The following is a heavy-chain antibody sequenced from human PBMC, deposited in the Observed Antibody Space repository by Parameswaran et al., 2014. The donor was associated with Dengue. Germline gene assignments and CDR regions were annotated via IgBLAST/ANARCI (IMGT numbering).Heavy chain of an antibody. CDR3: ARDGSFYGDYLTYYYGMDV. Sequence: WIRQPPGKGLEWVSSISSSSSYIYYADSVKGRFTISRDNAKNSLYLQMNSLRAEDTAVYYCARDGSFYGDYLTYYYGMDVWGQGTTVTVSS. CDR2: ISSSSSYI. D-gene: IGHD4-17*01. V-gene: IGHV3-21*01. J-gene: IGHJ6*02.